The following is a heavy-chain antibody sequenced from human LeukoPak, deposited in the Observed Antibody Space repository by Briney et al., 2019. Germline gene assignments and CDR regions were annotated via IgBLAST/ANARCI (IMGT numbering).Heavy chain of an antibody. Sequence: GGSLRLSCAASGFTFSSYSMNWVRQAPGKGLEWVSSISSSSSYIYYADSVKGRFTISRDNAKNSLYLQMNSLRAEDTAVYYCARLIRSPYCSSTSCYPLYYYGMDVWGQGTTVTVSS. CDR2: ISSSSSYI. D-gene: IGHD2-2*01. CDR3: ARLIRSPYCSSTSCYPLYYYGMDV. V-gene: IGHV3-21*01. CDR1: GFTFSSYS. J-gene: IGHJ6*02.